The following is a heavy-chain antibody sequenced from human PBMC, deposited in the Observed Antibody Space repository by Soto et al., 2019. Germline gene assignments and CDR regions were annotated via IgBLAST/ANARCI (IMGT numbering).Heavy chain of an antibody. CDR2: ISGSGGST. Sequence: SGGSLRLSCAASGFTFSSYAMSWVRQAPGKGLEWVSAISGSGGSTYYADSVKGRFTISRDNSKNTLYLQMNSLRAEDTAVYYCAKDLPTARTRDYYYYGMDVWGQGTTVTVSS. J-gene: IGHJ6*02. CDR3: AKDLPTARTRDYYYYGMDV. CDR1: GFTFSSYA. V-gene: IGHV3-23*01.